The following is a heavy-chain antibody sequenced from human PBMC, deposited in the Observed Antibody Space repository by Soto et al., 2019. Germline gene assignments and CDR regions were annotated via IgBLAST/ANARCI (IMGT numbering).Heavy chain of an antibody. CDR2: IIPILGTA. CDR1: GGTFSSYA. CDR3: ARGGYDMVWFDP. V-gene: IGHV1-69*13. D-gene: IGHD5-12*01. Sequence: SVKVSCKASGGTFSSYAISWVRQAPGQGLEWMGGIIPILGTANYAQRFQGRVTITADESTSTAYMELSSLRSEDTAVHYCARGGYDMVWFDPWGQGTLVTVSS. J-gene: IGHJ5*01.